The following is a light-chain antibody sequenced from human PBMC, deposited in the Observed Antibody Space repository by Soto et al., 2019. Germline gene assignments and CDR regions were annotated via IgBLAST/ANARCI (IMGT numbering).Light chain of an antibody. J-gene: IGKJ1*01. CDR3: QQYNNWPPGT. CDR2: GAS. V-gene: IGKV3-15*01. CDR1: QSVNSN. Sequence: EIVMTQSPATLSVSPGERATLSCRASQSVNSNLAWYQQKPGQAPRLLMYGASTRATGIPARFSGSGSGTEFTLTISSLQSEDFAVYYCQQYNNWPPGTFGQGTKVEIK.